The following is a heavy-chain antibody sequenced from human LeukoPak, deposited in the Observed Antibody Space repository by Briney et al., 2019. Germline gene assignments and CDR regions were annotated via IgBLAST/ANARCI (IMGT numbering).Heavy chain of an antibody. CDR1: GFTFSSYE. Sequence: GGSLRLSCAASGFTFSSYEMNWVRQAPGKGLEWVSYISSSGSTIYYADSVKSRFTISRDNAKNSLYLQMNSLRAEDTAVYYCASPRAADDYWGQGTLVTVSS. J-gene: IGHJ4*02. CDR2: ISSSGSTI. CDR3: ASPRAADDY. V-gene: IGHV3-48*03. D-gene: IGHD3-10*01.